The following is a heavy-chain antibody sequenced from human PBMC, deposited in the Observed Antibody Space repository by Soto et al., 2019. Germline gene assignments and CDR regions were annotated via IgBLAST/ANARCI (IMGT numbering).Heavy chain of an antibody. V-gene: IGHV1-69*02. D-gene: IGHD2-2*01. CDR3: ARPSGDCSSTRCYEGLGFQH. CDR2: IIPILGIA. CDR1: GGTFSSYT. J-gene: IGHJ1*01. Sequence: QVQLVQSGAEVKKPGSSVKVSCKASGGTFSSYTISWVRQAPGQGLEWMGRIIPILGIANYAQKFQGRVTITAEKSTSTAYMELSSLRSEGTAVYFCARPSGDCSSTRCYEGLGFQHWGQGTLVTVSS.